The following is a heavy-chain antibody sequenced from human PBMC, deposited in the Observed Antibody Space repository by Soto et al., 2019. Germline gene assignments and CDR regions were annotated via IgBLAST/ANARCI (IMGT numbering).Heavy chain of an antibody. V-gene: IGHV3-23*01. D-gene: IGHD5-18*01. Sequence: GGSLRLSCAASGFTFSTYAMTWVRQAPGKGLEWVSTINTSGGSTYYADSVKGRFTISRDNSKNTLYLQMNSLRAEDTAVYYCAKIPPGYSYGYFYFDYWGQGTLVTVSS. J-gene: IGHJ4*02. CDR3: AKIPPGYSYGYFYFDY. CDR2: INTSGGST. CDR1: GFTFSTYA.